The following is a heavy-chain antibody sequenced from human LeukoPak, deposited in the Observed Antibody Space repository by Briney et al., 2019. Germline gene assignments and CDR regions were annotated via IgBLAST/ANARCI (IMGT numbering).Heavy chain of an antibody. D-gene: IGHD6-19*01. CDR2: IIPIFGTA. J-gene: IGHJ5*02. CDR3: ARSPYSSVYWFDP. V-gene: IGHV1-69*01. CDR1: GGTFSSYA. Sequence: SVKVSCKASGGTFSSYAISWVRQAPGQGLEWMGGIIPIFGTANYAQKFQGRVTITADESTSTAYMELSSLRSEDTAVYYCARSPYSSVYWFDPWGQGTLVTVSS.